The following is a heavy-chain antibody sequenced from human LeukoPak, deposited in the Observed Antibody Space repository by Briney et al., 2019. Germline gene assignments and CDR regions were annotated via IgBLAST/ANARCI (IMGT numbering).Heavy chain of an antibody. V-gene: IGHV5-51*01. J-gene: IGHJ4*02. CDR2: IYPGDSVT. Sequence: GESLKISCRVSGYRFTSYWIGWVRQMPGKGLEWMGIIYPGDSVTRYSPSFQGQVTISADKSITTAYLQWSSLKASDTAMYYCARQTSGFSYWGQGTLVTVSS. CDR3: ARQTSGFSY. D-gene: IGHD6-19*01. CDR1: GYRFTSYW.